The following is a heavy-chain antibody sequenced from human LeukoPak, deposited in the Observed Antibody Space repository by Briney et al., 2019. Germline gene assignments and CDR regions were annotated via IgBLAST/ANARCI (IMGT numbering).Heavy chain of an antibody. Sequence: ASVKVSCKASGYTFTGYYMHWVRQAPGQGLEWMGRINPNSGGTNYAQKFQDRVTITRDRSMSTAYMELSSLRSEDTAMYYCAGDTAMVTGYYYGMDVWGQGTTVTVSS. CDR2: INPNSGGT. J-gene: IGHJ6*02. CDR3: AGDTAMVTGYYYGMDV. CDR1: GYTFTGYY. V-gene: IGHV1-2*06. D-gene: IGHD5-18*01.